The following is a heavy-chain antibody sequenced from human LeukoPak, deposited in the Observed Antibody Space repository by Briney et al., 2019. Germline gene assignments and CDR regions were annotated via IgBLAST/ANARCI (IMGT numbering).Heavy chain of an antibody. CDR2: MNPSGST. V-gene: IGHV4-34*01. CDR1: GGSFSGYY. J-gene: IGHJ6*03. D-gene: IGHD3-22*01. CDR3: ARGRQDVTMIVVVMTAVSYYLVV. Sequence: PSETLSLTCAVYGGSFSGYYWTWIRQTPEKGLEWIGEMNPSGSTNYNPSLKSRVTISVDTSKNQFSLELSSVTAADTAVYYCARGRQDVTMIVVVMTAVSYYLVVWGKGTTVTVS.